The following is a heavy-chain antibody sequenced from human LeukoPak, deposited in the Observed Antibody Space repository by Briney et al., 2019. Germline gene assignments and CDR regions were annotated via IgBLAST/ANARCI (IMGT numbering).Heavy chain of an antibody. D-gene: IGHD6-13*01. J-gene: IGHJ6*03. CDR3: SRGRATSSWVYYYMDV. CDR1: GFTFSTYS. Sequence: GGSLRLSCAVSGFTFSTYSMNWVRQAPGKGLEWVSSITSRSSYIYYADSVRGRFTIPRDDARNSLYLQMNSLRAEDTAVYYCSRGRATSSWVYYYMDVWGKGTTVTVSS. V-gene: IGHV3-21*01. CDR2: ITSRSSYI.